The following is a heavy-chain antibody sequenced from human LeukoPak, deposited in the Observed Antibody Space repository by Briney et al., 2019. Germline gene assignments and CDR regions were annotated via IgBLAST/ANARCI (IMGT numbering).Heavy chain of an antibody. V-gene: IGHV1-24*01. D-gene: IGHD6-19*01. CDR3: ATLRPGYSSGWYSVAFDI. CDR1: GYTLTEFS. J-gene: IGHJ3*02. CDR2: LYLEDGET. Sequence: ASVKVSCKVSGYTLTEFSMHWVRQAPGKGLEWMSGLYLEDGETNYAQKFQGRVTMTEDTSTDTAYMELSSLRAEDTAVYYCATLRPGYSSGWYSVAFDIWGQGTMVTVSS.